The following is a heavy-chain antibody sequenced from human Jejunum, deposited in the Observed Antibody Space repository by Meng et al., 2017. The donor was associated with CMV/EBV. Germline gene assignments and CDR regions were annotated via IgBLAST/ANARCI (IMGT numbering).Heavy chain of an antibody. Sequence: EVQLVESGGGLVKPGGSLRLSCAASGFIFSNLWMGWVRQIPGKGLEWVARIRTKSAGGTADYATPVEGRFTIERDDSVNTLYLRMNSLKTEDTAVYYCTTDIGAGWYQRVPDYWGHGLLVTVAS. V-gene: IGHV3-15*01. J-gene: IGHJ4*01. CDR3: TTDIGAGWYQRVPDY. D-gene: IGHD6-19*01. CDR1: GFIFSNLW. CDR2: IRTKSAGGTA.